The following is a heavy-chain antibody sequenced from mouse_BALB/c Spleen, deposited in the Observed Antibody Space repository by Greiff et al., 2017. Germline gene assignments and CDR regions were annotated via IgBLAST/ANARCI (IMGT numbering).Heavy chain of an antibody. J-gene: IGHJ4*01. Sequence: EVQLQESGAELVKPGASVKLSCTASGFNIKDTYMHWVKQRPEQGLEGIGRIDPANGNTKYDPKFQGKATITADTSSNTAYLQLSSLTSEDTAVYYCAVRRLYYYAMDYWGQGTSVTVSS. V-gene: IGHV14-3*02. CDR2: IDPANGNT. CDR1: GFNIKDTY. CDR3: AVRRLYYYAMDY. D-gene: IGHD2-14*01.